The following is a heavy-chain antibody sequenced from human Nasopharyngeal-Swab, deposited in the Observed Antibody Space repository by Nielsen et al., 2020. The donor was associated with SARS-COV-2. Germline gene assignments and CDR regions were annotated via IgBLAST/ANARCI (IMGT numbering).Heavy chain of an antibody. CDR2: RWYDGSKK. D-gene: IGHD6-19*01. J-gene: IGHJ3*01. CDR1: GFVLSNHG. V-gene: IGHV3-33*01. CDR3: ARTFNLRGIAEAGNVWDL. Sequence: GGSLRLSCVASGFVLSNHGMHWVRQAQGKGMEWVALRWYDGSKKNYADSVKGRFTITRDDSQNTGYLQMNSLRAEDTAVYYCARTFNLRGIAEAGNVWDLLGLGTMVIASS.